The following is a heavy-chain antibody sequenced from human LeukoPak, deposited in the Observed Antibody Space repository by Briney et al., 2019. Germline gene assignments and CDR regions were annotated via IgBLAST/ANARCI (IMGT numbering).Heavy chain of an antibody. J-gene: IGHJ5*02. D-gene: IGHD6-25*01. V-gene: IGHV4-59*01. CDR1: GGSISSYY. Sequence: PSETLSLTCTVSGGSISSYYWSWIRQPPGKGLEWIGYIYYSGSTNYNPSLKSRVTISVDTSKNQFSLKLSSVTAADTAVYYCAGLKQRVDWFAPWGQETLVTVSS. CDR3: AGLKQRVDWFAP. CDR2: IYYSGST.